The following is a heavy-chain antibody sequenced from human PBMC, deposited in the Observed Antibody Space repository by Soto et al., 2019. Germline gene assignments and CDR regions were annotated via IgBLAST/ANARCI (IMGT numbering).Heavy chain of an antibody. V-gene: IGHV4-39*01. Sequence: PSETLSLTCTVSGGSITSSSYFWGWIRQPPGKELEWIGTIYYSGSTYYNPSLKGRVTISVDTSKNQFSLKLSSVTAADTALYYCASLRVNSSLYYLDYWGQGSRVTVCS. CDR1: GGSITSSSYF. CDR3: ASLRVNSSLYYLDY. D-gene: IGHD6-13*01. J-gene: IGHJ4*02. CDR2: IYYSGST.